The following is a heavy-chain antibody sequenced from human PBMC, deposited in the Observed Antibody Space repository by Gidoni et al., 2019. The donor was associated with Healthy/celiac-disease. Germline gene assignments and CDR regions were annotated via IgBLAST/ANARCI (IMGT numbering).Heavy chain of an antibody. Sequence: QVQLVESGGGVVQPGRSLRLSCAASGFTFSSYGMHWVRQAPGKGLEWVAVISYDGRNKYYADSVKGRFTISRDNSKNTLYLQMNSLRAEDTAVYYCAKVRIQLWFYDYWGQGTLVTVSS. J-gene: IGHJ4*02. CDR1: GFTFSSYG. D-gene: IGHD5-18*01. CDR3: AKVRIQLWFYDY. V-gene: IGHV3-30*18. CDR2: ISYDGRNK.